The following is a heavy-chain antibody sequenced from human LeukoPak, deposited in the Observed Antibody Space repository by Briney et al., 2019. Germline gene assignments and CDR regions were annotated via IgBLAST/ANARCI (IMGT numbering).Heavy chain of an antibody. J-gene: IGHJ4*02. CDR2: IYNTAST. Sequence: LEWIGNIYNTASTTYKPSLRSRVTMSVDMSKNQFSLRVTSVTAADTAVYFCATNSTGSALDHWGPGTLVTVSS. V-gene: IGHV4-4*09. CDR3: ATNSTGSALDH. D-gene: IGHD6-19*01.